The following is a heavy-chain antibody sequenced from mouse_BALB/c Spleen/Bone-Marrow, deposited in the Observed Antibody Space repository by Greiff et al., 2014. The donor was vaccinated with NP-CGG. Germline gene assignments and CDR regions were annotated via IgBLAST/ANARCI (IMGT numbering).Heavy chain of an antibody. CDR3: TRHGGYYPYYYAMDY. V-gene: IGHV5-12-1*01. CDR1: GFAFGSYD. J-gene: IGHJ4*01. D-gene: IGHD2-3*01. CDR2: ISHGGGTT. Sequence: VQLQQSGGGLVKPGGSLKLSCAASGFAFGSYDMSWVRQTPEKRLEWVAYISHGGGTTYYSDTVKGRFTISRDNAKNTLYLQMSSLKSEDTAIYYCTRHGGYYPYYYAMDYWGQGTSVTVSS.